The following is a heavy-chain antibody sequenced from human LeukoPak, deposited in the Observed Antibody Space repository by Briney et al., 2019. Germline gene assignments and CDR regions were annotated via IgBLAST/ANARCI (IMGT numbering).Heavy chain of an antibody. J-gene: IGHJ4*02. CDR2: ISGRGGTT. D-gene: IGHD3-22*01. CDR3: AKVRGAVAITFLGY. V-gene: IGHV3-23*01. CDR1: GFTFTTYA. Sequence: GGSLRLSCAASGFTFTTYAMSWVRQAPGKGLEWASAISGRGGTTYYADSVKGRFTISRDNSKNTVSLQMNSLRAEDTAVYYCAKVRGAVAITFLGYWGQGTLVTVSS.